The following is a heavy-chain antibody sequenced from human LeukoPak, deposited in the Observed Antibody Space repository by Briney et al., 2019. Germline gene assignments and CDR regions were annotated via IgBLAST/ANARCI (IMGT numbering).Heavy chain of an antibody. Sequence: GASVKVSCKVSGYNSNELSMHWVRQAPGKGLEWMGGFDPEDGETIYAQKFQGRVTMTEDTSTDTAYMELSSLRSEDTAVYYCATVGKFRQLARVDYWGQGTLVTVSS. CDR1: GYNSNELS. J-gene: IGHJ4*02. D-gene: IGHD6-13*01. CDR2: FDPEDGET. CDR3: ATVGKFRQLARVDY. V-gene: IGHV1-24*01.